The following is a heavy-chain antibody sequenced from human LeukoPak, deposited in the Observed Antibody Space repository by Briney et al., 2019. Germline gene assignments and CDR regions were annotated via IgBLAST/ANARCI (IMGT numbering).Heavy chain of an antibody. CDR2: IIPIFGTA. D-gene: IGHD3-22*01. J-gene: IGHJ4*02. CDR1: GGTFSSYA. Sequence: GASVTVSCKASGGTFSSYAISWVRQAPGQGIEWMGGIIPIFGTANYAHKFQGRVTITTDESTSTAYMELSSLRSEDAAVYYCARNARADSSGYYPWGYWGQGTLVTVSS. V-gene: IGHV1-69*05. CDR3: ARNARADSSGYYPWGY.